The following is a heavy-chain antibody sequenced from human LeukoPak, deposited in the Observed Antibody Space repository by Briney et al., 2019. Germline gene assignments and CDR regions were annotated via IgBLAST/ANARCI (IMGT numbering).Heavy chain of an antibody. D-gene: IGHD6-6*01. CDR3: ARDLEYSSSTNAFDI. CDR1: GGSISSYY. CDR2: IYTSGST. J-gene: IGHJ3*02. V-gene: IGHV4-4*07. Sequence: SETLSLTCTVSGGSISSYYWSWIRQPAGKGLEWIGRIYTSGSTNYNPSLKSRATISVGKSKNQFSLKLSSVTAADTAVYYCARDLEYSSSTNAFDIWGQGTMVTVSS.